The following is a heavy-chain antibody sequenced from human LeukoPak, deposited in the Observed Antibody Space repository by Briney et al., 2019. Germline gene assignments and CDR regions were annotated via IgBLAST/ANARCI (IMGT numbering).Heavy chain of an antibody. CDR3: ARGYYYSGTYYSSFFDY. CDR1: GFTFNKYW. CDR2: INQDDSQI. D-gene: IGHD3-10*01. V-gene: IGHV3-7*01. Sequence: GGSLRLSCAASGFTFNKYWLTWVRQAPGKGLEWVANINQDDSQIYYLESVDGRFTITRDNAKNSLHLQMNSLRAEDTAIYYCARGYYYSGTYYSSFFDYWGQGTLVTVSS. J-gene: IGHJ4*02.